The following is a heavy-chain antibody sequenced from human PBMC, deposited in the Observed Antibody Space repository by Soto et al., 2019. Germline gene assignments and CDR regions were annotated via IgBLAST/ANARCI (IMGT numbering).Heavy chain of an antibody. CDR1: GFTFSSYA. CDR3: VRVQGPSGYYAFDH. V-gene: IGHV3-64*01. J-gene: IGHJ4*02. CDR2: ISSNGGST. D-gene: IGHD3-22*01. Sequence: QPGGSLRLSCAASGFTFSSYAMHWVRQAPGKGLEYVSTISSNGGSTYYANSVKGRFTISRDNSKNTLYLQMSSLRAEDMAVYYCVRVQGPSGYYAFDHWGQGALVTVSS.